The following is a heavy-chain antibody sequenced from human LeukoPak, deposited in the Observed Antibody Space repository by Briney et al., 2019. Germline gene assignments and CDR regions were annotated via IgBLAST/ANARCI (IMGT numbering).Heavy chain of an antibody. CDR2: MYYSGST. J-gene: IGHJ3*02. V-gene: IGHV4-59*01. Sequence: SETLSLTCTVSGYPISSYYWSWIRQPPGKGLEWVGYMYYSGSTNYNPSLKSRVTISVDTSKNQFSLRLSSVTAADTAVYYCARDQRRAFDIWGQGTMVTVSS. CDR1: GYPISSYY. CDR3: ARDQRRAFDI.